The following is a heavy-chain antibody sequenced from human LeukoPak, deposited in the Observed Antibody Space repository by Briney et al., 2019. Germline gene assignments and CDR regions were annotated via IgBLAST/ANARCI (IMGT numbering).Heavy chain of an antibody. J-gene: IGHJ5*02. CDR3: ARDPSSTSNWFDP. CDR2: INPNSGGT. V-gene: IGHV1-2*02. D-gene: IGHD2-2*01. Sequence: ASVKVSCKGSGYTFTVYYMHWVRQAPGQGLEWMGWINPNSGGTNYAQKFQGRVTMTRDTSISTAYMELSRLRSDDTAVYYCARDPSSTSNWFDPWGQGTLVTVSS. CDR1: GYTFTVYY.